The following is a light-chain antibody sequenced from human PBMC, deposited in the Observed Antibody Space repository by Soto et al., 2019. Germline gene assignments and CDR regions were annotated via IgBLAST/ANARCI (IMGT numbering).Light chain of an antibody. Sequence: EIVLAQTPATLSLSAGERATLSCRASQSVRRSHLAWYQHQPRHAPRLLIYDASNRATGIPATLSGSGSGTDFTITISSLEPEDFAVYYCQQRSNWITFGQGTRLEIK. V-gene: IGKV3-11*01. J-gene: IGKJ5*01. CDR1: QSVRRSH. CDR3: QQRSNWIT. CDR2: DAS.